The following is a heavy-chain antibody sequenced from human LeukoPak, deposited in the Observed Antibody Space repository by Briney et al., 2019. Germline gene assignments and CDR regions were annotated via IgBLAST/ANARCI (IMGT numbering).Heavy chain of an antibody. CDR3: ARDFIPAAANWFDP. V-gene: IGHV4-39*07. Sequence: PSETLSLTCTVSGGSISSSSYYWGWIRQPPGKGLEWIGSIYYSGSTYYNPSLKSRATISVDTSKNQFSLKLSSVTAADTAVYYCARDFIPAAANWFDPWGQGTLVTVSS. CDR2: IYYSGST. J-gene: IGHJ5*02. D-gene: IGHD2-2*01. CDR1: GGSISSSSYY.